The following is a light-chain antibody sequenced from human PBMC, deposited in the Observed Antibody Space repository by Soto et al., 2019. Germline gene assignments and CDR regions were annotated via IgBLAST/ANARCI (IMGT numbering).Light chain of an antibody. CDR2: NAS. CDR1: QSISSW. CDR3: QQYNSYPWT. Sequence: DIQMTQSPSTLSASVGDRVTITCRTSQSISSWLAWYQQKPGKAPKLLISNASSFESGVPSSFSGSGSGTEFTLTISSLQPDDFATYYCQQYNSYPWTFGQGTKVEIK. J-gene: IGKJ1*01. V-gene: IGKV1-5*03.